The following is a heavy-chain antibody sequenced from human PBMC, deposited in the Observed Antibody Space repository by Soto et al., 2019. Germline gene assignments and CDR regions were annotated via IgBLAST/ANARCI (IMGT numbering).Heavy chain of an antibody. CDR3: ARNKYYDFWSGYSNSHYYYGMDV. V-gene: IGHV1-46*01. D-gene: IGHD3-3*01. CDR1: GFFFIDYY. J-gene: IGHJ6*02. Sequence: ASVKVSCKTSGFFFIDYYIHWVRQAPGQGLEWMGWINPSGGSTSYAQKFQGRVTMTRDTSTSTAYMELSSLRSEDTAVYYCARNKYYDFWSGYSNSHYYYGMDVWGQGTTVTVSS. CDR2: INPSGGST.